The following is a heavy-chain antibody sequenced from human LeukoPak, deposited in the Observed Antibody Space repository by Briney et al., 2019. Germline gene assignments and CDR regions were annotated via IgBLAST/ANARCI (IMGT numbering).Heavy chain of an antibody. CDR2: INAGGGET. D-gene: IGHD4-17*01. CDR1: GCTFSTDA. CDR3: GRDPNGDYFGAFEF. J-gene: IGHJ3*01. V-gene: IGHV3-23*01. Sequence: GGSLRLSCAASGCTFSTDAMTWVRQAAEKGLEWVSIINAGGGETYYADSVKGRFTISRDNSKNTLYLQMNSLRVEDTAVYYCGRDPNGDYFGAFEFWGQETLVTVSA.